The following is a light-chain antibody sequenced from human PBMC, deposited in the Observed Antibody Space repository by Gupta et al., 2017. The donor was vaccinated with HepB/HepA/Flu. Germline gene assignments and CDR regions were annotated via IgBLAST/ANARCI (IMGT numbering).Light chain of an antibody. CDR2: GAS. J-gene: IGKJ3*01. Sequence: DILMTQSPSSLAVSLGERVTINCKARQSCLYSSNNKNYLAWYQQKPGQPPKLLIYGASTGESGVPDRFSGSGSGTDFTLTISSLQAEDVAVYYCQQDNSTPLTFGPGTKVDIK. CDR3: QQDNSTPLT. V-gene: IGKV4-1*01. CDR1: QSCLYSSNNKNY.